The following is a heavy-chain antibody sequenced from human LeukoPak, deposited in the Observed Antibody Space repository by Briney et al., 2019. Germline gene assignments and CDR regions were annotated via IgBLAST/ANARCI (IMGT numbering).Heavy chain of an antibody. D-gene: IGHD4-17*01. CDR1: GGSISSYY. CDR3: VRGPPPYGANFDY. J-gene: IGHJ4*02. CDR2: IYYSGST. Sequence: PSETLSLTCTVSGGSISSYYWSWIRQPPGKGLEWIGYIYYSGSTNYNPSLKSRVTISVDTSKNQFSLKLSSVTAADTAVYYCVRGPPPYGANFDYWGQGTLVTVSS. V-gene: IGHV4-59*01.